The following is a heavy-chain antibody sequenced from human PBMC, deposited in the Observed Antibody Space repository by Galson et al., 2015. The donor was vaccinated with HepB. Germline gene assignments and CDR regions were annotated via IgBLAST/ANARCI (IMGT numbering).Heavy chain of an antibody. CDR3: ARVWSAPITIFRPMDV. J-gene: IGHJ6*03. CDR2: LSYDGINK. D-gene: IGHD3-3*01. CDR1: GFTFSSCA. V-gene: IGHV3-30*03. Sequence: SLRLSCAASGFTFSSCAMHWVRQAPGKGLEWVAVLSYDGINKYYADSVKGRFTISRDNSKNTLYLQMNNLRNDDTAVYYCARVWSAPITIFRPMDVWGTGTTVTVSS.